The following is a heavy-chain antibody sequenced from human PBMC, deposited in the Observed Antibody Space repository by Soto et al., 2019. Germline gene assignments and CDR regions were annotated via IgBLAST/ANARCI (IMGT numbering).Heavy chain of an antibody. CDR1: GGSISSGGYY. J-gene: IGHJ6*02. CDR3: AREISSSSWYGMDV. V-gene: IGHV4-31*03. D-gene: IGHD6-13*01. Sequence: QVQLQESGPGLVKPSQTLSLTCTVSGGSISSGGYYWSWIRQHPGKGLEWIGYIYDSGSTYYNPSLKSRVTISVDTSKTQFSLKLSSVTAADTAVYYCAREISSSSWYGMDVWGQGTTVTVSS. CDR2: IYDSGST.